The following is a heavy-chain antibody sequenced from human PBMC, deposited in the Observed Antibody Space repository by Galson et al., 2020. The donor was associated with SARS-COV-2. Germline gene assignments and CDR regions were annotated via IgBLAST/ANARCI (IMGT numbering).Heavy chain of an antibody. J-gene: IGHJ4*02. CDR1: GGSISSGGYY. Sequence: ETSETLSLTCTVSGGSISSGGYYWSWIRQHPGKGLEWIGYISYSGSTYYNPSLKSRVTISVDTSKNQFSLKLSSVTAADTAVYYCARSKRITIFGVVTHFNCWGQGTLGTVSS. CDR3: ARSKRITIFGVVTHFNC. V-gene: IGHV4-31*03. CDR2: ISYSGST. D-gene: IGHD3-3*01.